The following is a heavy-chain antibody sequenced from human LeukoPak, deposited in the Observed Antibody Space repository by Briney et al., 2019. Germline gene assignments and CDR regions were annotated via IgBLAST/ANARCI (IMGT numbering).Heavy chain of an antibody. CDR1: GGTFISYA. J-gene: IGHJ4*02. V-gene: IGHV1-69*05. CDR3: ARGSYYYDSSGSYFDY. CDR2: IIPIFGTA. Sequence: SVKVSCKASGGTFISYAISWVRQAPGQGLEWMGRIIPIFGTANYAQKFQGRVTITTDESTSTAYMELSSLRSEDTAVYYCARGSYYYDSSGSYFDYWGQGTLVTVSS. D-gene: IGHD3-22*01.